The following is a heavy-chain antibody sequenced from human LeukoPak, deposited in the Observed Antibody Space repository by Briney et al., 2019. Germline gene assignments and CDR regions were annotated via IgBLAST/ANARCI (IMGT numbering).Heavy chain of an antibody. CDR3: ARVHARVGIVDY. Sequence: PGGSLRLSCAASGFTFSSYSMNWVRQAPGKGLEWVSSISSSSSYIYYADSLKGRFTISRDNAKNSLYLQMNSLRAEDTAVYYCARVHARVGIVDYWGQGTLVTVSS. CDR2: ISSSSSYI. CDR1: GFTFSSYS. J-gene: IGHJ4*02. V-gene: IGHV3-21*01. D-gene: IGHD1-26*01.